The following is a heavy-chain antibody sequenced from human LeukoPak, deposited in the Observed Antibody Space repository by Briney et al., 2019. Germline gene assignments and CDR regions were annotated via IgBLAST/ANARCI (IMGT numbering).Heavy chain of an antibody. D-gene: IGHD1-26*01. Sequence: ETSETLSLTCSVSDGSINSYYWNWIRRPPGKGLEWIGYIYYNGNTNYSPSLKSRVTMSVDTSKSLFSLKVSSVTAADTAVYYCARGRSNYYGMDVWGQGTTVTVSS. V-gene: IGHV4-59*01. CDR1: DGSINSYY. J-gene: IGHJ6*02. CDR2: IYYNGNT. CDR3: ARGRSNYYGMDV.